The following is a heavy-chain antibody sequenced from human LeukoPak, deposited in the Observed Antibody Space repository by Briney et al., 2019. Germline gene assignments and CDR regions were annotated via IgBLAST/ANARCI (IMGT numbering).Heavy chain of an antibody. J-gene: IGHJ6*02. Sequence: GGSLRLSCAASGFTFSSFAMNWVRQAPGKGLEWVASINHNGNVNYYVDSVKGRFTISRDNAKNSLYLQMSNLRAEDTAVYFCARGGGLDVWGQGATVTVSS. CDR3: ARGGGLDV. D-gene: IGHD3-16*01. CDR2: INHNGNVN. V-gene: IGHV3-7*03. CDR1: GFTFSSFA.